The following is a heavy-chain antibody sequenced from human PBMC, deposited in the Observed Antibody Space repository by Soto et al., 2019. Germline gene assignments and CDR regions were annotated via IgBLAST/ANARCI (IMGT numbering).Heavy chain of an antibody. D-gene: IGHD2-21*01. J-gene: IGHJ4*02. CDR2: LGSDSATT. CDR3: ANPVCGRDGCYQYCFAY. V-gene: IGHV3-23*01. Sequence: EVQLLESGGGLVQPGGSLRLSCTASGFTFSDYAMTWVRQAPGKGLEWVSALGSDSATTCYADSVKGRFVISRDNSEGTVFLQINSLRAADTAIYYCANPVCGRDGCYQYCFAYWGQDTLVIVSS. CDR1: GFTFSDYA.